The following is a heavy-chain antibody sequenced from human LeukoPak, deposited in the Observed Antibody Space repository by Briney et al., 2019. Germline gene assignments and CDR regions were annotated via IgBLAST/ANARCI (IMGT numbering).Heavy chain of an antibody. J-gene: IGHJ4*02. D-gene: IGHD2-8*02. Sequence: GGSLRLSCAGSGFSFKDYNMHWARQAPGKGLEWVAVITYDGSNKYYTDSVKGRFTISRDNSKSTLYLQMNSLRAEDTAIYYCATYRQVLLPFESWGQGTLVTVSS. CDR1: GFSFKDYN. CDR2: ITYDGSNK. V-gene: IGHV3-30*03. CDR3: ATYRQVLLPFES.